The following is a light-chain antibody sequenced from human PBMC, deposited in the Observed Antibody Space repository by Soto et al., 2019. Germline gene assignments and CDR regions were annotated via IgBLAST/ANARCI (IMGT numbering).Light chain of an antibody. CDR1: QSISSW. V-gene: IGKV1-5*01. J-gene: IGKJ1*01. CDR2: DAS. Sequence: DIQMTQSPSTLSASAGDRVTITCRASQSISSWLAWYQQKPGKAPKVLIYDASTLESGVPSRFSGSGSGTEFTLTISSLQPDDFATYYCQQYDSYSRTFGQGTKVDI. CDR3: QQYDSYSRT.